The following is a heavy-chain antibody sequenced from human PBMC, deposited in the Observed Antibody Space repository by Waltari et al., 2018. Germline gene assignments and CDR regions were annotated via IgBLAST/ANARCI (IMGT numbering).Heavy chain of an antibody. CDR2: IYYSGST. Sequence: QVQLQESGPGLVKPSQTLSLTCTVSGGSISSGGYYWSWIRQHPGKGLEWSGYIYYSGSTYYKPALKSLVTISVDTSKNQFSLKLSSVTAADTAVYYCARGQTYGGNAFDIWGQGTMVTVSS. V-gene: IGHV4-31*01. D-gene: IGHD4-17*01. J-gene: IGHJ3*02. CDR3: ARGQTYGGNAFDI. CDR1: GGSISSGGYY.